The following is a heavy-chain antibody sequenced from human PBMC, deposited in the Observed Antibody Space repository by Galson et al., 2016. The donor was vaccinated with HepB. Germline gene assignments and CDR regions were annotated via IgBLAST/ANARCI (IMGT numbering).Heavy chain of an antibody. CDR3: ATGGSRGISDAFGF. V-gene: IGHV3-7*01. J-gene: IGHJ3*01. D-gene: IGHD3-16*01. Sequence: SLRLSCAASGFTVSSQYMSWVRQAPGKGLEWVANINRDGSVTHYVDSVMGRFTISRDNAKNSLYLQMNSLSAEDTADYYGATGGSRGISDAFGFWGQGTMVTVSS. CDR2: INRDGSVT. CDR1: GFTVSSQY.